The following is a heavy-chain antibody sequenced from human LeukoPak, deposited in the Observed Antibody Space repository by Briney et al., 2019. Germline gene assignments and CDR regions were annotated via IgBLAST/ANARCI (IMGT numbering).Heavy chain of an antibody. CDR1: GGSISSSSYY. J-gene: IGHJ4*02. V-gene: IGHV4-39*07. CDR3: ASGSRRYYGSGSPFDY. Sequence: PSETLSLTCTVSGGSISSSSYYWGWIRQPPGKGLEWIGSIYYSGSTYYNPSLKSRVTISVDTSKNQFSLKLSSVTAADTAVYYCASGSRRYYGSGSPFDYWGQGTLVTVSS. D-gene: IGHD3-10*01. CDR2: IYYSGST.